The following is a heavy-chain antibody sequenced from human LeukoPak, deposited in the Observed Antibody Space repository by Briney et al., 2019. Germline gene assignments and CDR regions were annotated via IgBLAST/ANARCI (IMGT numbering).Heavy chain of an antibody. CDR3: ARVPNRRYFDWLSPNYYYYGMDV. Sequence: PGRSLRLSCAASGFTFDDYAMHWVRQAPGKGLEWVSGISWNSGSIGYADSVKGRFTISRDNAKNSLYLQMNSLRAEDTAVYYCARVPNRRYFDWLSPNYYYYGMDVWGQGTTVTVSS. J-gene: IGHJ6*02. V-gene: IGHV3-9*01. CDR2: ISWNSGSI. D-gene: IGHD3-9*01. CDR1: GFTFDDYA.